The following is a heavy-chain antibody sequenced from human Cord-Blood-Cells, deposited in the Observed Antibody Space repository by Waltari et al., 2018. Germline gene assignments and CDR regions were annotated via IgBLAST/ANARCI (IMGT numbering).Heavy chain of an antibody. D-gene: IGHD2-15*01. J-gene: IGHJ4*02. CDR2: IYYSGST. V-gene: IGHV4-59*11. CDR3: ARDVEGFDY. Sequence: QVQLQESGPGLVKPSETLSLTCTVSGGSISSHYWSWIRQPPGKGLEWIGYIYYSGSTNYNPSLKSRVTISVDTSKNQCSLKLSSVTAADTAVYHCARDVEGFDYWGQGTLVTVSS. CDR1: GGSISSHY.